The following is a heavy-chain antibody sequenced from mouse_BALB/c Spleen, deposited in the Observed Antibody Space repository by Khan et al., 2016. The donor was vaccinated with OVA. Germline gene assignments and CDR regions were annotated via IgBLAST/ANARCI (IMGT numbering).Heavy chain of an antibody. CDR1: GFSLTSYG. V-gene: IGHV2-6*02. J-gene: IGHJ4*01. CDR3: ARSDFYAMDY. Sequence: QVQLKESGPGLVAPSQSLSITCTVSGFSLTSYGVHWVRQPPGKGLEWLVVIWSDGITTYNSTLKSRLSISKENSKSQVFLKMNSLQADDTAMYYCARSDFYAMDYWGQGTSVTVSS. CDR2: IWSDGIT.